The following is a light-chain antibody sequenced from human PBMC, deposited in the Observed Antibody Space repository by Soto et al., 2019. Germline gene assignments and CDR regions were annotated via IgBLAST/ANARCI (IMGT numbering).Light chain of an antibody. CDR1: SNDIGGHDY. CDR3: SSYTTSTPVV. J-gene: IGLJ2*01. CDR2: DVN. Sequence: QSVLTQPASVSGSPGQSIAISCTGTSNDIGGHDYVSWYQQHPGKAPKVMIYDVNHRPSGVSDRFSGSKSGYTASLTISGLQAEDEADYYCSSYTTSTPVVFGARTKVTVL. V-gene: IGLV2-14*03.